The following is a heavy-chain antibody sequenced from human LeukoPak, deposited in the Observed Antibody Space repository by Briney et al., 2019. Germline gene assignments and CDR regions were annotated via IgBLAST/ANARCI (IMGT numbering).Heavy chain of an antibody. CDR1: GGSISSYY. V-gene: IGHV4-4*07. D-gene: IGHD5-12*01. CDR2: IYTSGST. Sequence: SETLSLTCTVSGGSISSYYWSWIRQPAGKGLEWIGRIYTSGSTNYNPSLKSRVTMSVDTSKNQFSLKLSSVTAADTAVYYCAIPREGLRNLRAFDYWGQGTLVTVSS. J-gene: IGHJ4*02. CDR3: AIPREGLRNLRAFDY.